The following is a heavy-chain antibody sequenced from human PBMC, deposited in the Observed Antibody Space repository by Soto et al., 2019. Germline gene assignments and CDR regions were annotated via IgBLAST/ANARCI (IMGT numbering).Heavy chain of an antibody. CDR1: GGSISSGDYY. CDR2: IYYSGST. D-gene: IGHD6-25*01. Sequence: SETLSLTCTVSGGSISSGDYYWSWIRQPPGKGLEWIGYIYYSGSTYYNPSLKSRVTISVDTSKNQFSLNLSSVTAADTAMYYCARAGAATVYHGTNWFDPLGQGTLLTVSS. V-gene: IGHV4-30-4*01. CDR3: ARAGAATVYHGTNWFDP. J-gene: IGHJ5*02.